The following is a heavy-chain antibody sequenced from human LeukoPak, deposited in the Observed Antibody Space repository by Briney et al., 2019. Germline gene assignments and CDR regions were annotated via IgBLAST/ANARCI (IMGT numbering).Heavy chain of an antibody. CDR2: IRSKANSYAT. J-gene: IGHJ4*02. CDR1: GFTFSGSA. CDR3: TRHDSDYGDYDPFDY. Sequence: PGGSLRLSYAASGFTFSGSAMHWVRQASGKGLEWVGRIRSKANSYATAYAASVKGRFTISRDDSKNTAYLQMNSLKTEDTAVYYCTRHDSDYGDYDPFDYWGQGTLVTVSS. V-gene: IGHV3-73*01. D-gene: IGHD4-17*01.